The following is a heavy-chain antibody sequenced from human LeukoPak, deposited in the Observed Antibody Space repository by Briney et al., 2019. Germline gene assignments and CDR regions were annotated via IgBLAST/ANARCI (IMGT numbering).Heavy chain of an antibody. J-gene: IGHJ4*02. D-gene: IGHD3-22*01. Sequence: GGSLRLSCAASGFTFDDYAMHWVRQAPGKGLEWVSGISWNSGSIGYADSVKGRFTISRDNAKNSLYLQMNSLRAEDTALYYCAKDTEGYYDSSGYFVYWGQGTPVTVSS. CDR1: GFTFDDYA. V-gene: IGHV3-9*01. CDR2: ISWNSGSI. CDR3: AKDTEGYYDSSGYFVY.